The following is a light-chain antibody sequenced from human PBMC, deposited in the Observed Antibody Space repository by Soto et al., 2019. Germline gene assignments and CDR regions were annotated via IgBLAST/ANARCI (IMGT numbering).Light chain of an antibody. J-gene: IGKJ4*01. Sequence: DIVMTQSPDSLAVSLGERATMNCKCSRSVLSTSNNRNYLAWYRQNPGQPPKLLLYWASTRESGVPDRFRGSGSGTDFTLTISSLQAEDVAVYYCQQYVSIPLTFGGGTKVDIK. CDR2: WAS. V-gene: IGKV4-1*01. CDR3: QQYVSIPLT. CDR1: RSVLSTSNNRNY.